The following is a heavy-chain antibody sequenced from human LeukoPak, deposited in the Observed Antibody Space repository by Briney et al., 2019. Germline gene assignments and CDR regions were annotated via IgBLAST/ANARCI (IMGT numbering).Heavy chain of an antibody. J-gene: IGHJ4*02. V-gene: IGHV1-18*01. Sequence: ASVRVSCKASGYTFTSYGISWVRQAPGQGLEWMGWISAYNGNTNYAQKLQGRVTMTTDTSTSTAYMKLRSLRSDDTAVYYCARSMYYYDSSGSDYWGQGTLVTVSS. CDR1: GYTFTSYG. CDR2: ISAYNGNT. CDR3: ARSMYYYDSSGSDY. D-gene: IGHD3-22*01.